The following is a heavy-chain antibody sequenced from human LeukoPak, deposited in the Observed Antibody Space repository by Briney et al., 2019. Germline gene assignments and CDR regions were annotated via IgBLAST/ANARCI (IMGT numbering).Heavy chain of an antibody. CDR3: ARVSGSYSLYYYMDV. CDR1: GFTFSSYS. CDR2: ISGNSSTI. J-gene: IGHJ6*03. V-gene: IGHV3-48*01. D-gene: IGHD1-26*01. Sequence: GGSLRLSCAASGFTFSSYSMNWVRQAPGKGLEWVSYISGNSSTIYYADSVKGRFTISRDNSKNTLYLQMNRLRAEDTAVYYCARVSGSYSLYYYMDVWGKGTTVTVSS.